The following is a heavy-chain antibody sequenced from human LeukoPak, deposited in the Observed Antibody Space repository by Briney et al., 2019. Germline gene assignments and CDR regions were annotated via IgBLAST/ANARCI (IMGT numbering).Heavy chain of an antibody. V-gene: IGHV3-30-3*01. D-gene: IGHD3-16*01. J-gene: IGHJ5*02. Sequence: GGSLRLSCAASGSTFSSYAMHWVRQAPGKGLEWVAVISYDGSNKYYADSVKGRFTISRDNSKNTLYLQMNSLKTEDTAVYYCTTGMPLARGTWGQGTLVTVSS. CDR1: GSTFSSYA. CDR2: ISYDGSNK. CDR3: TTGMPLARGT.